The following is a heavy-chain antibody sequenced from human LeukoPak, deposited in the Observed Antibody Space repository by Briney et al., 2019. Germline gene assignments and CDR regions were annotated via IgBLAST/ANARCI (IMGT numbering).Heavy chain of an antibody. CDR3: AKDIVLGNYYYYGMDV. CDR1: GFTFSSYA. V-gene: IGHV3-23*01. J-gene: IGHJ6*02. D-gene: IGHD2-8*02. CDR2: ISGSGGST. Sequence: GGSLRLSCAASGFTFSSYAMSWVRQAPGKGLEWVSAISGSGGSTYYADSVKGRFTISRDNAKNSLYLQMNSLRAEDTALYYCAKDIVLGNYYYYGMDVWGQGTTVTVSS.